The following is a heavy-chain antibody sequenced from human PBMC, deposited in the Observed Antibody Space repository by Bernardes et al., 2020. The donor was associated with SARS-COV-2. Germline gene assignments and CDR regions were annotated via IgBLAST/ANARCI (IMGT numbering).Heavy chain of an antibody. CDR1: GGSFSGYY. J-gene: IGHJ6*02. CDR2: INHSGST. Sequence: SETLSLTCAVYGGSFSGYYWSWIRQPPGKGLEWIGEINHSGSTNYNPSLKSRVTISVDTSKNQFSLKLSSVTAADTAVYYCARGLGSYYYYGMDVWGQGTTVTVSS. V-gene: IGHV4-34*01. CDR3: ARGLGSYYYYGMDV.